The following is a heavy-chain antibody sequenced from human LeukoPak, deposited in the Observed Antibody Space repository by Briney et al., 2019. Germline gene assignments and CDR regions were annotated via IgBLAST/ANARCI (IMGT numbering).Heavy chain of an antibody. J-gene: IGHJ3*02. D-gene: IGHD3-9*01. V-gene: IGHV1-24*01. Sequence: GASVKVSCKVSGYTLTELSMHWVRQAPGKGLEWMGGFDPEDGETIYAQKFQGRVTMTEDTSTDTAYMELSSLRSEDTAVYYCATSLVGFSRDDAFDIWGQRTMVTVSS. CDR1: GYTLTELS. CDR3: ATSLVGFSRDDAFDI. CDR2: FDPEDGET.